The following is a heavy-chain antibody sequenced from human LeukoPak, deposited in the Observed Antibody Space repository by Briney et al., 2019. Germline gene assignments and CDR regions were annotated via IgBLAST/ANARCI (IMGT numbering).Heavy chain of an antibody. CDR3: ARDSQYYYDSSGYYTLDY. V-gene: IGHV4-4*02. CDR1: GGSISSSNW. CDR2: IYHSGST. Sequence: PSETLSLTCAVSGGSISSSNWWSWVRQPPGKGLEWIGEIYHSGSTNYNPSLKSRVTISVDKSKNQFSLKLSSVTAADTAVYYCARDSQYYYDSSGYYTLDYWGQGTLVTVSS. D-gene: IGHD3-22*01. J-gene: IGHJ4*02.